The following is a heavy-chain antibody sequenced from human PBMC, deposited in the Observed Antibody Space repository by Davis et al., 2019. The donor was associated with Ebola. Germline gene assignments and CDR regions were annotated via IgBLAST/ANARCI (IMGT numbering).Heavy chain of an antibody. CDR3: AKATTGLGWYYGMDV. D-gene: IGHD4-23*01. J-gene: IGHJ6*02. V-gene: IGHV3-43*01. CDR1: GFTFDDYT. CDR2: ISWDGGST. Sequence: GESLKISCAASGFTFDDYTMHWVCQAPGKGLECVSLISWDGGSTYYADSVKGRFTISRDNSKNSLYLQMNSLRTEDTAFYYCAKATTGLGWYYGMDVWGQGTLVTVSS.